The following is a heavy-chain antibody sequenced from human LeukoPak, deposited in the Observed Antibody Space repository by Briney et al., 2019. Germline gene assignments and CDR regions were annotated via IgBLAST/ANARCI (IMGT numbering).Heavy chain of an antibody. V-gene: IGHV3-23*01. Sequence: GGSLRLSCAASGFTFRSYAMTWVRQAPGKGLEWGSSISGSGVSTYYADSVKGRFTISRDNSKNTLYLQMNSLRAEDTAVYYCAKLRGDGYNSFDYWGQGTLVTVSS. CDR3: AKLRGDGYNSFDY. CDR1: GFTFRSYA. D-gene: IGHD5-24*01. CDR2: ISGSGVST. J-gene: IGHJ4*02.